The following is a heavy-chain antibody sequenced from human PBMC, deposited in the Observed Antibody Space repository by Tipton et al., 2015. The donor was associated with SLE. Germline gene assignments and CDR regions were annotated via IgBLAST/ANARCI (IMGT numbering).Heavy chain of an antibody. CDR2: VYHSGTT. CDR3: ASLGRIQDY. J-gene: IGHJ4*02. V-gene: IGHV4-59*02. CDR1: GGSVTTYY. Sequence: GLVKPSETLSLTCAVSGGSVTTYYWSWVRRPPGKGLEWLGFVYHSGTTGYNPSLSNRLTLSLDTSRNHFSLKLTSVTAADTAIYYCASLGRIQDYWGQGTLATVSS. D-gene: IGHD1-26*01.